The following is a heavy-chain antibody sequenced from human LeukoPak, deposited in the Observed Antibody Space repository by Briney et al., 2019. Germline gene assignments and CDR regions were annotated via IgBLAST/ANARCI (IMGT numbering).Heavy chain of an antibody. Sequence: GGSLRLSCAASGFTFSGYWMHWVRQAPGKGLAWVSVVRSDGSITTYADSVKGRFTISRDTAKSTLYLQMNSLRAEDTAVYYCARDGRSGNLDKWGQGTLVSVSS. J-gene: IGHJ4*02. V-gene: IGHV3-74*01. D-gene: IGHD1-26*01. CDR2: VRSDGSIT. CDR3: ARDGRSGNLDK. CDR1: GFTFSGYW.